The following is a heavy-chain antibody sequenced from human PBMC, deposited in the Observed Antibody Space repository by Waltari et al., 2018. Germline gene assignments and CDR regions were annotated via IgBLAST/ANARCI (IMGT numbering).Heavy chain of an antibody. V-gene: IGHV1-24*01. D-gene: IGHD6-13*01. J-gene: IGHJ4*02. Sequence: QVQLVQSGSELKKPGASVKVSCKASGYTFTSYAMNWVRQAPGKGLEWMGGFDPEDGETIYAQKFQGRVTMTEDTSTDTAYMELGSLRSEDTAVYYCATPVIAAAGWDYWGQGTLVTVSS. CDR2: FDPEDGET. CDR3: ATPVIAAAGWDY. CDR1: GYTFTSYA.